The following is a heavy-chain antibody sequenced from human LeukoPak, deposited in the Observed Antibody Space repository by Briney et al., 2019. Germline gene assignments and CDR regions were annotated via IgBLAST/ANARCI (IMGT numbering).Heavy chain of an antibody. V-gene: IGHV4-34*01. J-gene: IGHJ6*04. CDR2: MDHSGST. Sequence: SETLSLTCAVYGDSFSGYYWGWLRHPPGRGGEWVAEMDHSGSTNLHTSLKSRVHISEDMSQEHVSLRLNYLNAADTVVYYCARGYTYYCSGSPPVDVWGNGTSGIVSS. CDR1: GDSFSGYY. D-gene: IGHD3-10*01. CDR3: ARGYTYYCSGSPPVDV.